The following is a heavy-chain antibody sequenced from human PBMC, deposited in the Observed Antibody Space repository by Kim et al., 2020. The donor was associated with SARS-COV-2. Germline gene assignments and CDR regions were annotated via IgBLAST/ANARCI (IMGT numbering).Heavy chain of an antibody. V-gene: IGHV3-13*04. J-gene: IGHJ5*02. CDR1: GFTFSSFD. Sequence: GGSLRLSCAASGFTFSSFDMHWVRQATGKGLEWVSTIGTAGDTYYPGSVKGRFTISRENAKNSLYLQMNSLRAGDTAVYYCARVRYDSSGYFFWFDPWGQGTLGTVSS. CDR3: ARVRYDSSGYFFWFDP. D-gene: IGHD3-22*01. CDR2: IGTAGDT.